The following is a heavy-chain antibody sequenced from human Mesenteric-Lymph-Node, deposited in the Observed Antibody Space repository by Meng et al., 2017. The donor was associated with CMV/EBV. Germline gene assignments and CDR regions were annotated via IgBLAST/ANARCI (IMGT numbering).Heavy chain of an antibody. CDR2: INPDGGRT. J-gene: IGHJ4*02. D-gene: IGHD5-12*01. V-gene: IGHV1-46*01. CDR3: AVYSGYDFNY. Sequence: ACKASGDTFTSYHMQWVRQAPGQGREWMGIINPDGGRTTYAQKFQGRVTMTGDTSTTTVYMELSSLRSEDTAVYYCAVYSGYDFNYWGQGTLVTVSS. CDR1: GDTFTSYH.